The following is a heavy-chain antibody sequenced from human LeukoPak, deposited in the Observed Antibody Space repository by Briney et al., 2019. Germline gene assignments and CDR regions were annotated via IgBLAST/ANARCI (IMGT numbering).Heavy chain of an antibody. CDR1: GYTFTGYY. Sequence: GASVKVSCKASGYTFTGYYMHWVRQAPGQGLEWMGWMNPNSGNTGYAQKFQGRVTMTRNTSISTAYMELSSLRSEDTAVYYCAITSYSSSWHEPLDYWGQGTLVTVSS. V-gene: IGHV1-8*02. CDR2: MNPNSGNT. CDR3: AITSYSSSWHEPLDY. D-gene: IGHD6-13*01. J-gene: IGHJ4*02.